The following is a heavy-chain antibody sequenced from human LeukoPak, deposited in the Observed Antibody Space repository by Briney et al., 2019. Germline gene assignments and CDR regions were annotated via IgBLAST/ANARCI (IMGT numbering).Heavy chain of an antibody. CDR1: GFTFSSYG. CDR2: IRYDGSNK. CDR3: AKSEEKCQLLPVLDAFDI. D-gene: IGHD2-2*01. V-gene: IGHV3-30*02. Sequence: QPGGSLRLSCAASGFTFSSYGMHWVRPAPGKGLEWVAFIRYDGSNKYYADSVKGRFTISRDNSKNTLYLQMNSLRAEDTAVYYCAKSEEKCQLLPVLDAFDIWGQGTMVTVSS. J-gene: IGHJ3*02.